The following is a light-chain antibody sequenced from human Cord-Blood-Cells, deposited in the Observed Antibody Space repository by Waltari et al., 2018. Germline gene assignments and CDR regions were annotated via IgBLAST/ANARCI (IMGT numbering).Light chain of an antibody. CDR2: KAS. J-gene: IGKJ2*01. CDR1: QSISSW. Sequence: GDRVTITCRASQSISSWLAWYQQKPGKAPKLLIYKASSLESGVPSRFSGSGSGTEFALTISSLQPDDFATYYCQQYNSYSYTFGQGTKLEIK. CDR3: QQYNSYSYT. V-gene: IGKV1-5*03.